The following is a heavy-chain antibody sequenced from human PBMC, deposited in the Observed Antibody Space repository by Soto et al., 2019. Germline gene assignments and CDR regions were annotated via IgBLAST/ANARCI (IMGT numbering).Heavy chain of an antibody. V-gene: IGHV3-30-3*01. CDR3: ASALIAAAGDY. D-gene: IGHD6-13*01. CDR1: GFTFSSSA. CDR2: ISYDGSNK. J-gene: IGHJ4*02. Sequence: QVQLVESGGGVVQPGRSLRLSCATSGFTFSSSAMHWVRQAPGKGLEWVAVISYDGSNKYYADSVKGRFTISRDNSKNTLYLQINSLRAEDTAVYYCASALIAAAGDYWGQGTLVTVSS.